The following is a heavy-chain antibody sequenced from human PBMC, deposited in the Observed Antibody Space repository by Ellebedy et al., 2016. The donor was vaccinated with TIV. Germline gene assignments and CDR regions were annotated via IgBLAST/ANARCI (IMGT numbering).Heavy chain of an antibody. CDR3: ARDGAPYFGSGSYIYYFDY. CDR1: GFTFSSYG. D-gene: IGHD3-10*01. CDR2: IWYDGNNK. Sequence: GESLKISCAASGFTFSSYGMHWVRQAPGKGLEWVAVIWYDGNNKYYADSVKGRFTTSRDDPKNTVYLQMNSLRADDTAVYYCARDGAPYFGSGSYIYYFDYWGQGTLVTVSS. V-gene: IGHV3-33*01. J-gene: IGHJ4*02.